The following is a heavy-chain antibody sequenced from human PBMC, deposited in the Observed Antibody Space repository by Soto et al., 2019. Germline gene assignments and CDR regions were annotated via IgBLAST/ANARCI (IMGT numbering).Heavy chain of an antibody. Sequence: ASVKVSCKASGYTFNLHAVHWVRQAPGQRLEWMGYINTGNGNTKYSENVQTRIIITRDNSATTAYMELRSLRFEDTAVYYCARRASRHFDYWGQGTLVTVSS. CDR1: GYTFNLHA. CDR2: INTGNGNT. CDR3: ARRASRHFDY. V-gene: IGHV1-3*04. D-gene: IGHD6-13*01. J-gene: IGHJ4*02.